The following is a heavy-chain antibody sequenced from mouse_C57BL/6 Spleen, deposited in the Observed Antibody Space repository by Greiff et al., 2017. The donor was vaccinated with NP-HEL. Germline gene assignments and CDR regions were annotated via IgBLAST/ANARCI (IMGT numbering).Heavy chain of an antibody. V-gene: IGHV2-9*01. Sequence: VMLVESGPGLVAPSQSLSITCTVSGFSLTSYGVDWVRQPPGKGLEWLGVIWGGGSTNYNSAHMSWLSISKDNSKSHVILKMNSLRTDDTAMSYGDTYDYDGCFAYWGQGTLVTVSA. CDR1: GFSLTSYG. D-gene: IGHD2-4*01. J-gene: IGHJ3*01. CDR3: DTYDYDGCFAY. CDR2: IWGGGST.